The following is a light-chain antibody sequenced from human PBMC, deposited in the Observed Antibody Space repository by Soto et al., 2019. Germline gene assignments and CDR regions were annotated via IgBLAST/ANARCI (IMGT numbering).Light chain of an antibody. CDR1: RGISTY. V-gene: IGKV1-27*01. J-gene: IGKJ3*01. CDR3: QTYDSAPLFT. CDR2: AAS. Sequence: DIQMTQAPPSLSASVGDRVTITCRASRGISTYLAWYQLKPGKVPKLLIYAASTLQSGVPSRFSGSGSGTDFTLTISSLRPEDVATYYCQTYDSAPLFTFVPGTRVDVK.